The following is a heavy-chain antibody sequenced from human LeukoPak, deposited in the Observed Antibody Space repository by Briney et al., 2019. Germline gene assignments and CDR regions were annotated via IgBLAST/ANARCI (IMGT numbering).Heavy chain of an antibody. CDR3: ARKDFSSGSFSY. Sequence: SLRLSCAVSGFPFTRFYMSWIRQAPGKGLEWISYIGLSGSPLDYADSVRGRFTISRDNAKNSLYLEMNSLRAEDTAVYYCARKDFSSGSFSYWGQGTLVTVSS. CDR2: IGLSGSPL. V-gene: IGHV3-11*04. J-gene: IGHJ4*02. D-gene: IGHD3-22*01. CDR1: GFPFTRFY.